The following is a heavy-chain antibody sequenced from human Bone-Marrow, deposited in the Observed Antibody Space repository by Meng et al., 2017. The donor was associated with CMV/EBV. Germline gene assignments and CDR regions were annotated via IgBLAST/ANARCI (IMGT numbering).Heavy chain of an antibody. CDR1: GFTFDDYA. V-gene: IGHV3-9*01. J-gene: IGHJ3*02. Sequence: GGSLKISCAASGFTFDDYAMHWVRQAPGKGLEWVSGISWNSGSIGYADSVKGRFTISRDNAKNSLYLQMNSLRAEDTAVYYCARAGCSGGSCYSQRAFDIWGQGTMVTVSS. CDR2: ISWNSGSI. D-gene: IGHD2-15*01. CDR3: ARAGCSGGSCYSQRAFDI.